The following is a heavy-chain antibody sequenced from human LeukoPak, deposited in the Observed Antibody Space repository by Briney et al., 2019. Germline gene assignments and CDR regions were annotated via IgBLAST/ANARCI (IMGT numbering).Heavy chain of an antibody. CDR2: IIASGGST. CDR3: AKDHIHFGVALNWFDP. Sequence: GSLILSCSASGFTFSSYAMSWVRQAPGKGLEWVSAIIASGGSTYYADSLKGRFTISRDNSKNTLYLQMTSLRAEDTAVYYCAKDHIHFGVALNWFDPWGQGTLVTVSS. J-gene: IGHJ5*02. D-gene: IGHD3-3*01. CDR1: GFTFSSYA. V-gene: IGHV3-23*01.